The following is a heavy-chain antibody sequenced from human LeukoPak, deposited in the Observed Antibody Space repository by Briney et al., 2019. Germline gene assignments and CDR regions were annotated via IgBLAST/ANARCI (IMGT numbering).Heavy chain of an antibody. CDR3: AKVSLYPLDAFDI. CDR2: ISYDGSNK. CDR1: GFTFSSCG. Sequence: PGRSLRLSCAASGFTFSSCGMHWVRQAPGKGLEWVAVISYDGSNKYYADSVKGRFTISRDNSKNTLYLQMNSLRAEDTAVYYCAKVSLYPLDAFDIWGQGTMVTVSS. V-gene: IGHV3-30*18. J-gene: IGHJ3*02. D-gene: IGHD2-2*02.